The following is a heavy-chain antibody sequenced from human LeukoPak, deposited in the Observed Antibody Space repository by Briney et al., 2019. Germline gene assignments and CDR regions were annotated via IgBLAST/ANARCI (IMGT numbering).Heavy chain of an antibody. CDR2: INPNSGGT. V-gene: IGHV1-2*06. J-gene: IGHJ4*02. D-gene: IGHD1-26*01. CDR3: ARPTHNGSYPFDY. CDR1: GYTFTGYY. Sequence: ASVKVSSKASGYTFTGYYMHWVRQAPGQGLEWMGRINPNSGGTNYAQRFQGRVTMTRDTSISTAYMELSRLRSDDTAVYYCARPTHNGSYPFDYWGQGTLVTVSS.